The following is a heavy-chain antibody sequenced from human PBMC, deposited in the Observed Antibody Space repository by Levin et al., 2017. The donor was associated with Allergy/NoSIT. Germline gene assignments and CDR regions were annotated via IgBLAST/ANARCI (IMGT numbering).Heavy chain of an antibody. J-gene: IGHJ4*02. CDR2: ISGSGGST. Sequence: GGSLRLSCAASGFTFSSYAMTWVRQAPGKGLEWVSHISGSGGSTSYADSVKGRFTISRDNSKNTLYLQMNFLRAEDTALYYCAKGNPDCSGGTCYRPFDYWGQGTLVTVSS. CDR1: GFTFSSYA. D-gene: IGHD2-15*01. CDR3: AKGNPDCSGGTCYRPFDY. V-gene: IGHV3-23*01.